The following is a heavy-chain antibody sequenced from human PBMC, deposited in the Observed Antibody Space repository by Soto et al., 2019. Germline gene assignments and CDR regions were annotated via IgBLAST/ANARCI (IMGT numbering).Heavy chain of an antibody. D-gene: IGHD2-15*01. V-gene: IGHV3-21*01. CDR3: ARGRGGYCSGRSCYSIDHAFDI. CDR2: ISSSSSYI. CDR1: GFTFSSYS. Sequence: EVQLVESGGGLVKTGGSLRLSCAASGFTFSSYSMNWVRQAPGKGLEWVSSISSSSSYIYYADSVKGRFTISRDNAKNSLYLQMNSLRAEDTAVYYCARGRGGYCSGRSCYSIDHAFDIWGQGTMVTVSS. J-gene: IGHJ3*02.